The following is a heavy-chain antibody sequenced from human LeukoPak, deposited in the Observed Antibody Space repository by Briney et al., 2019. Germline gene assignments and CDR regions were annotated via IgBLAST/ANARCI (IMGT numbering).Heavy chain of an antibody. Sequence: SETLSLTCTVSGGSISSGDCYWSWIRQPPGKGLEWIGYIYYSGSTYYNPSLKSRVTISVDTSKNQFSLKLSSVTAADTAVYYCARVGREMATITNYFDYWGQGTLVTVSS. CDR1: GGSISSGDCY. J-gene: IGHJ4*02. CDR3: ARVGREMATITNYFDY. CDR2: IYYSGST. V-gene: IGHV4-30-4*01. D-gene: IGHD5-24*01.